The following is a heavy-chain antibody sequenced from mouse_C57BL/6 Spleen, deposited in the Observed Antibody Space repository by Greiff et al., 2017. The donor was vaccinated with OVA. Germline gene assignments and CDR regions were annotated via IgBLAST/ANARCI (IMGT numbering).Heavy chain of an antibody. CDR1: GYTFTDYE. Sequence: VQLQQSGAELVRPGASVTLSCKASGYTFTDYEMHWVKQTPVHGLEWIGAIDPETGGTAYNQKFKGKAILTADKSSSTAYMELRSLTSEDSAVYYCTRPTTVVATRYAMDYWGQGTSVTVSS. CDR2: IDPETGGT. CDR3: TRPTTVVATRYAMDY. V-gene: IGHV1-15*01. D-gene: IGHD1-1*01. J-gene: IGHJ4*01.